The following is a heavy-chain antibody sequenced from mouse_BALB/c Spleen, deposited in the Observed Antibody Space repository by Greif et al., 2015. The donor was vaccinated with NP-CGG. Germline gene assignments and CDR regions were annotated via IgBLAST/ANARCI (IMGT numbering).Heavy chain of an antibody. CDR3: NVGIVITSWFAY. CDR2: IDPENGDT. V-gene: IGHV14-4*02. J-gene: IGHJ3*01. D-gene: IGHD2-4*01. CDR1: GFNIKDYY. Sequence: VQLQQPGAELVRSGASVKLSCTASGFNIKDYYMHWVKQRPEQGLEWIGWIDPENGDTEYAPKFQGKATMTADTSSNTAYLQLSSLTSEDTAVYYCNVGIVITSWFAYWGQGTLVTVSA.